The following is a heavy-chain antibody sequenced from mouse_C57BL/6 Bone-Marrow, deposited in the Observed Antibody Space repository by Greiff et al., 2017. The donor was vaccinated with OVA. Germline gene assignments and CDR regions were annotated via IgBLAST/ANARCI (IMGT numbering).Heavy chain of an antibody. CDR2: YPGSGNTY. V-gene: IGHV1-83*01. Sequence: VQLQQSGPELVKPGASVKMSCKASGYTFTDYYMHWVKQKPGKGLEWIGEIYPGSGNTYYNEKFTVKAPLTVDTSSSTAYMQLSSLTSEDSAVYFCARSYYWGQGTTLTVSS. CDR3: RSYY. CDR1: YTFTDYYM. J-gene: IGHJ2*01.